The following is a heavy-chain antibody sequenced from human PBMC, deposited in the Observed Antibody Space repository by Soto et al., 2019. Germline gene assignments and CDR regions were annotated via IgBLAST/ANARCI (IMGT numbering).Heavy chain of an antibody. J-gene: IGHJ6*02. CDR1: GLTVSHNY. CDR2: LYTEGTT. Sequence: GGSLRLSCVASGLTVSHNYMAWVRQAPGMGLEWVSILYTEGTTYYADSVKGRFTISRDSSKNTLFLQMDSLRAEDTAVYYCVRPRPSGENYGMDVWGQGTTVTVS. V-gene: IGHV3-53*01. CDR3: VRPRPSGENYGMDV. D-gene: IGHD3-16*01.